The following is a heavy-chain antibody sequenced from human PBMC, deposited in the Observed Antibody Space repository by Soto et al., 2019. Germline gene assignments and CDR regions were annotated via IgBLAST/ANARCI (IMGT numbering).Heavy chain of an antibody. D-gene: IGHD7-27*01. CDR2: INPEGSAE. Sequence: EMQLVESGGALVQPGGSLRLSCAASGFTFSSSWMAWVRQAPGKGLEWVANINPEGSAEYYVDSVKGRFTISRDNAKTSLYLQMNSLRLEDTALYYCARDGVWGFHFWGQGTLVSISS. CDR3: ARDGVWGFHF. V-gene: IGHV3-7*01. J-gene: IGHJ4*02. CDR1: GFTFSSSW.